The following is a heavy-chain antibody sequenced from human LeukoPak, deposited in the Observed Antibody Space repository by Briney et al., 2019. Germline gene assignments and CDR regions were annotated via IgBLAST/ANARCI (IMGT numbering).Heavy chain of an antibody. D-gene: IGHD2-15*01. CDR2: IYSGGST. J-gene: IGHJ3*01. CDR3: AKSNYYCSDSCQPDDAFDV. Sequence: PGGSLRLSCAASGFTVSSNYMNWVRQAPGKGLEWVSVIYSGGSTYYADSVKGRFTISRDNSKNTLYRQLNSQRAEDTAVYYCAKSNYYCSDSCQPDDAFDVWGQGTMVTVSS. CDR1: GFTVSSNY. V-gene: IGHV3-53*01.